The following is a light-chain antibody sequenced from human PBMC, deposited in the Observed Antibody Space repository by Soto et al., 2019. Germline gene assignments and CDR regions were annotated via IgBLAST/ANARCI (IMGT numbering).Light chain of an antibody. J-gene: IGKJ5*01. CDR3: QQYDTFTVT. CDR1: QDINSY. CDR2: DAF. Sequence: DIQMTQSPSSLSASVGDRVTITCQASQDINSYLSWYQERPGKAPKLLIYDAFTLETGVPSRFSGSGYGTDFIFPLSSLQPEDFATYYCQQYDTFTVTFGQGTRLEIK. V-gene: IGKV1-33*01.